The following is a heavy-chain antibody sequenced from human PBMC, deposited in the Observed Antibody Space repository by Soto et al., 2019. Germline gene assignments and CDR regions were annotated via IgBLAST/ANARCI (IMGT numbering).Heavy chain of an antibody. CDR1: GFTFSSYW. J-gene: IGHJ4*02. Sequence: HPGGSLRLSCAASGFTFSSYWMHWVRQAPGKGLVWVSRINSDGSSTSYADSVKGRFTISRDNAKNTLYLQMNSLRVEDAGIYYCAKDRIDDDIYSFDFWGQGVLVTVSS. D-gene: IGHD2-15*01. CDR2: INSDGSST. CDR3: AKDRIDDDIYSFDF. V-gene: IGHV3-74*01.